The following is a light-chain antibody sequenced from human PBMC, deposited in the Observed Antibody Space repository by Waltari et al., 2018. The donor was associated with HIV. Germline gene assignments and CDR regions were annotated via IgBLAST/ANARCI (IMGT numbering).Light chain of an antibody. CDR2: DVS. CDR3: SSFTGSSTLVV. J-gene: IGLJ2*01. Sequence: QSALTQPASVSGSPGQSITIPCTGSHSDVAGYNYVSWYQHHPGEAPKLLIFDVSIRPSGVSSRFSGSKSGNTATLTISGLQADDEAIYYCSSFTGSSTLVVFGGGTRLTVL. V-gene: IGLV2-14*03. CDR1: HSDVAGYNY.